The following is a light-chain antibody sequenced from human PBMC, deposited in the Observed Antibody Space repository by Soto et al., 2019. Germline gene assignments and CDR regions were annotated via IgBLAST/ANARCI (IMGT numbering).Light chain of an antibody. CDR2: GAS. Sequence: ERVMTQSPATLSVSPGERATLSCRASQSVSSNLAWYQQKPGQAPRLFIYGASTRATAIPPRFSGSGSGTEFTLTISSLQSEDFATYYCQQSYSNILSFGGGTRVEL. CDR3: QQSYSNILS. CDR1: QSVSSN. J-gene: IGKJ4*01. V-gene: IGKV3-15*01.